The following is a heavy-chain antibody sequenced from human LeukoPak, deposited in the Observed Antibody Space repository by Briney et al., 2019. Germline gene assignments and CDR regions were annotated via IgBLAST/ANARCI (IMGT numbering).Heavy chain of an antibody. CDR2: IKQDGSEK. J-gene: IGHJ6*03. CDR1: GFTFSSYW. CDR3: ARELIVGATWHYYYYMDV. Sequence: GGSLRLSCAASGFTFSSYWMSWVRQAPGKGLEWLANIKQDGSEKYYVDSVKGRFTISRDNAKNSLYLQMNSLRAEDTAVYYCARELIVGATWHYYYYMDVWGKGTTVTVSS. V-gene: IGHV3-7*01. D-gene: IGHD1-26*01.